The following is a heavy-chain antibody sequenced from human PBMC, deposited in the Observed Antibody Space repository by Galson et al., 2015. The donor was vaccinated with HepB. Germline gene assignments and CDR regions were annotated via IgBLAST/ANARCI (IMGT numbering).Heavy chain of an antibody. CDR3: ARDVNDYGGNREDY. CDR1: GYTFTSYG. V-gene: IGHV1-18*01. Sequence: SVKVSCKASGYTFTSYGISWVRQAPGQGLEWMGWNSAYNGNTNYAQKLQGRVTMTTDTSTSTAYMELRSLRSDDTAVYYCARDVNDYGGNREDYWGQGTLVTVSS. D-gene: IGHD4-23*01. CDR2: NSAYNGNT. J-gene: IGHJ4*02.